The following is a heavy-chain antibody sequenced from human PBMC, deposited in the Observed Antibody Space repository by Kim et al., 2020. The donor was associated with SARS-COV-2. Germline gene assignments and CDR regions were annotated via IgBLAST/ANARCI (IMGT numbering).Heavy chain of an antibody. CDR1: GYTFTKYP. Sequence: ASVKVSCKASGYTFTKYPMHWVRQSPGQRPEWMGWINTGNGNTKYSQKFQARVNITRDTSAGTAYMELTSLRSEDTATYYCARGRGNSRSHALWNSWGQGTLVNGSS. D-gene: IGHD3-10*01. CDR3: ARGRGNSRSHALWNS. CDR2: INTGNGNT. J-gene: IGHJ5*02. V-gene: IGHV1-3*04.